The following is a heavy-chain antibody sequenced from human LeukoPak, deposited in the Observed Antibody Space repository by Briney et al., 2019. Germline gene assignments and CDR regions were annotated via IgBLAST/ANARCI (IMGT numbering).Heavy chain of an antibody. Sequence: GGSLRLSCAASGFTFSSYSMNWVRQAPGKGLEWVSYISSSSSTIYYTDSVKGRFTISRDNAKNSLCLQMNSLRDEDTAVYYCARDRRWGQGTLVTVSS. CDR2: ISSSSSTI. CDR3: ARDRR. J-gene: IGHJ4*02. V-gene: IGHV3-48*02. CDR1: GFTFSSYS.